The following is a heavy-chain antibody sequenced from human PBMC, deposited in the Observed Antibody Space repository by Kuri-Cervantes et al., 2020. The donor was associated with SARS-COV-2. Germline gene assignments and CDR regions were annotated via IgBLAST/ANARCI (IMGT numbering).Heavy chain of an antibody. CDR2: IYTSGST. CDR1: GGSISSYY. V-gene: IGHV4-4*07. Sequence: SETLSLTCTVSGGSISSYYWSWIRQPAGKGLEWIGRIYTSGSTNYNPSLKGRVTMSVDTSRNQFSLKLSSVTAADTAVYYCARDNILFSGSGFDSWGQGALVTVSS. D-gene: IGHD1-26*01. J-gene: IGHJ4*02. CDR3: ARDNILFSGSGFDS.